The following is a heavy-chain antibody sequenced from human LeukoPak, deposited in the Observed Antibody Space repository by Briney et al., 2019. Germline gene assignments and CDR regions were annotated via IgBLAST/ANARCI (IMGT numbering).Heavy chain of an antibody. CDR2: IWCDARSK. Sequence: GGSLRLSCVASGFTFSNYGMHWVRQAPGKGLEWVAVIWCDARSKFHADSVKGRFTISRDNLKNTLYLQMNSLRAEDTAVYYCARENSGYSYGIDFDYWGQGTLVTVSS. CDR3: ARENSGYSYGIDFDY. CDR1: GFTFSNYG. D-gene: IGHD5-18*01. V-gene: IGHV3-33*01. J-gene: IGHJ4*02.